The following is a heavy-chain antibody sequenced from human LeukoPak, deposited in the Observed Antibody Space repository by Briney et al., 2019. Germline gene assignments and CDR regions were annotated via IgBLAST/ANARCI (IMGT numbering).Heavy chain of an antibody. J-gene: IGHJ4*02. Sequence: SETLSLTCTVSNASVNSYFWGWVRQPAGKGLEWLGRIYTTGTTYYNPSLKSRLTLSIETSKSQFSLTLRSATAADTAVYFCGRQGYTAAYHFFDYWSRGTLVTVSS. CDR2: IYTTGTT. D-gene: IGHD6-25*01. CDR1: NASVNSYF. V-gene: IGHV4-4*07. CDR3: GRQGYTAAYHFFDY.